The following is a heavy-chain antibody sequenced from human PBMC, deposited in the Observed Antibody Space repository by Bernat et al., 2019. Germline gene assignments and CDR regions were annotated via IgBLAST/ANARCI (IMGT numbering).Heavy chain of an antibody. CDR3: AKHCPVYYYYGVDV. CDR2: IYYSGTT. J-gene: IGHJ6*02. V-gene: IGHV4-39*01. CDR1: DGSISSSNYY. Sequence: QLQLQESGPELVKPSETLSLTCTVSDGSISSSNYYWGWIRQPPGKGREWIGSIYYSGTTYYNPSLKSRVTISVETSKDQFSLKLRSVTAADTAVYSCAKHCPVYYYYGVDVWGQGTTVTVSS.